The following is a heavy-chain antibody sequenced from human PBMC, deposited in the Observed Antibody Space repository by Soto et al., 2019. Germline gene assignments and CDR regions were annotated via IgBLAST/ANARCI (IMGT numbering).Heavy chain of an antibody. D-gene: IGHD6-6*01. V-gene: IGHV3-7*01. CDR3: ARDWTEYSSGRGIDH. CDR1: GFSFITYR. J-gene: IGHJ5*02. CDR2: IKEDGGDK. Sequence: GGSLRLSCAVSGFSFITYRMSWVRQAPGKGLEWVAYIKEDGGDKYYVDSVKGRFAISRDNAKNTLVLQMNSLRVEDTAVYYCARDWTEYSSGRGIDHWGQGVLVTVSS.